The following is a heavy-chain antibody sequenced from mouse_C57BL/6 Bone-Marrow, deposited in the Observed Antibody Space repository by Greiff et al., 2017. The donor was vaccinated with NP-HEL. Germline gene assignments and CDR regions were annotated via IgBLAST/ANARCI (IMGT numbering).Heavy chain of an antibody. J-gene: IGHJ3*01. Sequence: QVQLQQPGAELVKPGASVKLSCKASGYTFTSYWMHWVKQRPGQGLEWIGMIHPNSGSTNYNEKFKSKATLTVDKSSSTAYMQLSSLTSEDSAVYYCARFGGSSYWFAYWGQGTLVTVSA. CDR3: ARFGGSSYWFAY. CDR1: GYTFTSYW. V-gene: IGHV1-64*01. D-gene: IGHD1-1*01. CDR2: IHPNSGST.